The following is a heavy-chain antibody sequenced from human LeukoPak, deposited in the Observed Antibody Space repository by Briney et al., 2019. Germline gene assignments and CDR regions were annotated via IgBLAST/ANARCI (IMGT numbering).Heavy chain of an antibody. J-gene: IGHJ4*02. CDR1: GYTFINYA. CDR2: INADNSNT. V-gene: IGHV1-3*01. CDR3: ARGGSGPFYLDY. D-gene: IGHD6-19*01. Sequence: ASVKVSCKAPGYTFINYAVHWVRQAPGQRLEWMGWINADNSNTLYSQNFQGRVTITRDTSASTAYMELSSLRSEDTAVYYCARGGSGPFYLDYWGQGTLVTVSA.